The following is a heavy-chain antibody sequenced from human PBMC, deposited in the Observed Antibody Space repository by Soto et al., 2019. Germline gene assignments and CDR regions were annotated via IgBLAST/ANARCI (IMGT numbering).Heavy chain of an antibody. CDR1: GGSISSYY. J-gene: IGHJ4*02. CDR3: ARLGCGGDCYSIDY. Sequence: QVQLQESGPGLVKPSETLSLTCTVSGGSISSYYWSWIRQPPGKGLEWIGYIYYSGSTNYNPSLKSRVTISVDTSKNQFSLKLSSVTAADTAVYYCARLGCGGDCYSIDYWGQGTLVTVSS. D-gene: IGHD2-21*02. V-gene: IGHV4-59*08. CDR2: IYYSGST.